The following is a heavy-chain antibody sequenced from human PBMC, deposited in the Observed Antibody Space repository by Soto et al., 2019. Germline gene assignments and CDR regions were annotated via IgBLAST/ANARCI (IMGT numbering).Heavy chain of an antibody. CDR1: GGTFRSYA. D-gene: IGHD3-10*01. V-gene: IGHV1-69*13. CDR2: IIPIFGTA. J-gene: IGHJ5*02. Sequence: SVKVSCKASGGTFRSYAISWVRQAPGQGLEWMGGIIPIFGTANYAQKFQGRVTITADESTSTAYMELSSLRSEDTAVYYCARDSSYGSDSWFDPWGQGTLVTVSS. CDR3: ARDSSYGSDSWFDP.